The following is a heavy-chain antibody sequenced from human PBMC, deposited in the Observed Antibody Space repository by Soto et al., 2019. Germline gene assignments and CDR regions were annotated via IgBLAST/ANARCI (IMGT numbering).Heavy chain of an antibody. D-gene: IGHD1-26*01. CDR1: GFTFSSFG. CDR3: AKVWYSGSYYDYFDY. Sequence: QVQLVEFGGGVVRSGRSLRLSCAASGFTFSSFGMQWVRQAPGRGLEWVAVISYDGSNKYYADSVKGRFTISRDNSKNTVYLQMNSLRAEDTAVYYCAKVWYSGSYYDYFDYWGQGTLVTVSS. CDR2: ISYDGSNK. V-gene: IGHV3-30*18. J-gene: IGHJ4*02.